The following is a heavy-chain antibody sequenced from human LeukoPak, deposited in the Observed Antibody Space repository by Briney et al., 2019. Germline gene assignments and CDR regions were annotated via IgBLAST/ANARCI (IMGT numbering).Heavy chain of an antibody. CDR3: ARITLSDIVVVPAAALGGMDV. CDR1: GGTFSSYA. Sequence: SVKVSCKASGGTFSSYAISWVRQAPGRELEWMGGIFPIFGTANYAQKFQGRVTITADESTSTAYMELSSLTSEDTAVYYCARITLSDIVVVPAAALGGMDVWGQGTTVTVSS. V-gene: IGHV1-69*13. CDR2: IFPIFGTA. J-gene: IGHJ6*02. D-gene: IGHD2-2*01.